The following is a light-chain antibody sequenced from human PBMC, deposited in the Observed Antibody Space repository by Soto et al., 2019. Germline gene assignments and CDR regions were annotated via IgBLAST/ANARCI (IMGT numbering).Light chain of an antibody. Sequence: EILFTQSPGTLSLSPGERVTLACRASQSVSNNYLAWYQQKPGKAPRLLIYGASNRATGIPDRLSGSGSGTDFTLTIRRLEPEDFAVYYCQQYGSSGTFGQGTKVDI. J-gene: IGKJ1*01. CDR1: QSVSNNY. V-gene: IGKV3-20*01. CDR2: GAS. CDR3: QQYGSSGT.